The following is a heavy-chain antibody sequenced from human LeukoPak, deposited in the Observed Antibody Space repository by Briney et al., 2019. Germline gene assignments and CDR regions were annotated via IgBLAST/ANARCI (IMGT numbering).Heavy chain of an antibody. CDR2: ISSSGSTI. Sequence: GGSLRLSCAASGFTFSSYEMNWVRQAPGKGLEWVSYISSSGSTIYYADSVKGRFTISRDNAKNSLYLQMNSLRAEDTAVYYCARERSSGYTPRSDYWGQGTLVTVSS. CDR3: ARERSSGYTPRSDY. CDR1: GFTFSSYE. J-gene: IGHJ4*02. V-gene: IGHV3-48*03. D-gene: IGHD3-22*01.